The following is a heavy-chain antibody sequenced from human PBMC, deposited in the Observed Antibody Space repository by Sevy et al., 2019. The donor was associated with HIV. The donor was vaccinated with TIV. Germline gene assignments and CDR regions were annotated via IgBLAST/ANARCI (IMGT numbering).Heavy chain of an antibody. CDR3: GKEGTYSGSPWENAFDI. D-gene: IGHD1-26*01. J-gene: IGHJ3*02. Sequence: GGSLRLSCAASGFTFSSYAMSWVRQAPGKGLEWVSAISGSGGSTYYADSVKGRFTISRDNSKNTLYLQMNSLRAKDTAVYYFGKEGTYSGSPWENAFDIWGQGTMVTVSS. V-gene: IGHV3-23*01. CDR2: ISGSGGST. CDR1: GFTFSSYA.